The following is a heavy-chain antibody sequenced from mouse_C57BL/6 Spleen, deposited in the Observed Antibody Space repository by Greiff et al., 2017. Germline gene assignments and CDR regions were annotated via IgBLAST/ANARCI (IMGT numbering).Heavy chain of an antibody. D-gene: IGHD2-4*01. CDR1: GFNIKDDY. CDR2: IDPENGDT. CDR3: TTRVYYDYETGYAMDY. J-gene: IGHJ4*01. Sequence: EVQLVESGAELVRPGASVKLSCTASGFNIKDDYMHWVKQRPEQGLEWIGWIDPENGDTEYASKFQGKATITADTSSNTAYLQLSSLTSEDTAVYYCTTRVYYDYETGYAMDYWGQGTSVTVSS. V-gene: IGHV14-4*01.